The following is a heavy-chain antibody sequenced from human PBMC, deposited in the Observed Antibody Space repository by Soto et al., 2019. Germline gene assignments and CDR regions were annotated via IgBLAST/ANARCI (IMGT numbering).Heavy chain of an antibody. J-gene: IGHJ4*02. D-gene: IGHD3-9*01. CDR3: WKVDLEGPYFARVAY. V-gene: IGHV1-18*01. CDR1: GYTFTSYR. Sequence: QVQLVQSGAEVKKPGASVKVSCKASGYTFTSYRISWVRQAPGQGLEWMGWISAYNGHTNCAQKPQGRVTMTTDTSTSTGYRELRHPRSGDTAVDYCWKVDLEGPYFARVAYWGPGTLVTVSS. CDR2: ISAYNGHT.